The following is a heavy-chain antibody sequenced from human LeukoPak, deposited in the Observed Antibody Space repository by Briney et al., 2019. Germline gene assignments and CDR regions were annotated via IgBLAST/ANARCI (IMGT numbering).Heavy chain of an antibody. V-gene: IGHV3-30*04. CDR3: ARRAGAYSHPYDY. J-gene: IGHJ4*02. Sequence: GRSLGLSCAASGFTFSSYAMHWVRQAPGKGLEWVAVISYDGGNKYYADSVKGRFTISRDNSKNTMYMQMNSLRAEDTAVYYCARRAGAYSHPYDYWGQGTLVTVSS. CDR2: ISYDGGNK. CDR1: GFTFSSYA. D-gene: IGHD4/OR15-4a*01.